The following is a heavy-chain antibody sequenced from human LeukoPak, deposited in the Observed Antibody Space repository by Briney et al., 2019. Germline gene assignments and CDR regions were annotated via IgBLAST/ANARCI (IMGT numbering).Heavy chain of an antibody. CDR3: AKDLSGGTRKTPFDY. Sequence: GGSLRLSCAASGFTFSSYAMSWVRQAPGKGLEWVSAISGSGGSTYYADSVKGRFTISRDNSKDTLYLQMNSLRAEDTAVYYCAKDLSGGTRKTPFDYWGQGTLVTVSS. J-gene: IGHJ4*02. CDR1: GFTFSSYA. D-gene: IGHD1-26*01. CDR2: ISGSGGST. V-gene: IGHV3-23*01.